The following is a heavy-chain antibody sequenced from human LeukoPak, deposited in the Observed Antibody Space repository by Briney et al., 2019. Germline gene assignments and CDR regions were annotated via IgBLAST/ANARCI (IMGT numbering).Heavy chain of an antibody. Sequence: GESLKISCKSSGYDFTTFWIGWVRQMPGKGLEWMGIIYPGGSDTRYGPSFQGQVTISADKSITTAYLQLNSLKASDTAMYYCARQTGTLGFDYWGQGTLVTVSS. CDR3: ARQTGTLGFDY. CDR1: GYDFTTFW. V-gene: IGHV5-51*01. CDR2: IYPGGSDT. D-gene: IGHD1/OR15-1a*01. J-gene: IGHJ4*02.